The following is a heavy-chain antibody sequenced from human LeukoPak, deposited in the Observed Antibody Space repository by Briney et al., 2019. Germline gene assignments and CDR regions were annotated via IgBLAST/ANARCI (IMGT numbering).Heavy chain of an antibody. V-gene: IGHV3-21*01. D-gene: IGHD4-23*01. CDR1: GFTFSSYS. CDR2: ISSSSSYI. J-gene: IGHJ4*02. CDR3: ARFTVVTPLIDY. Sequence: GFLRLSCAASGFTFSSYSMNWVRQAPGKGLEWVSSISSSSSYIYYADSVKGRFTISRDNAKNSLYLQMNSLRAEDTAVYYCARFTVVTPLIDYWGQGTLVTVSS.